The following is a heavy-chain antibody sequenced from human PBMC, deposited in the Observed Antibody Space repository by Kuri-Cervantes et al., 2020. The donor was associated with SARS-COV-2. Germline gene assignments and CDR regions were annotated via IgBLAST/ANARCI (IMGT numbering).Heavy chain of an antibody. CDR1: GFTFSSYS. CDR3: ARDERYCSGGSCYSEAGNWFDP. J-gene: IGHJ5*02. V-gene: IGHV3-21*01. D-gene: IGHD2-15*01. Sequence: GESLKISCAASGFTFSSYSMNRVRQAPGKGLEWVSSISSSSSYIYYADSVKGRFTISRDNAKNSLYLQMNSLRAEDTAVYYCARDERYCSGGSCYSEAGNWFDPWGQGTLVTVSS. CDR2: ISSSSSYI.